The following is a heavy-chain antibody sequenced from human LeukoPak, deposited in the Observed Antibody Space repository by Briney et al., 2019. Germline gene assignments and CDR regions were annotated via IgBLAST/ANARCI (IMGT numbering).Heavy chain of an antibody. V-gene: IGHV3-53*01. J-gene: IGHJ4*02. CDR3: AGGQMFTSGGFDD. CDR1: GFSVSSKY. Sequence: TGGPLILSCAASGFSVSSKYISWVRKAPGKGLEWVSVFYTGCDTYYADSVGGRFTIFRDSSKNTVNLQMNSLRAEDTALYYCAGGQMFTSGGFDDWGQGTLVTVSS. D-gene: IGHD6-19*01. CDR2: FYTGCDT.